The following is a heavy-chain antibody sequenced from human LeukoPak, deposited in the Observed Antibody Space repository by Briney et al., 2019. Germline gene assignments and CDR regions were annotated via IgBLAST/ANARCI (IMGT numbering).Heavy chain of an antibody. V-gene: IGHV4-61*01. CDR2: IYYSGST. Sequence: SETLSLTCTVSGGSVSSGSYYWSWIRQPPGKGLEWIGYIYYSGSTNYNPSLKSRVTISVDTSKNQFSLKLSSVTAADTAVYYCAREHPRFWFDPWGQGTLVTVSS. J-gene: IGHJ5*02. CDR1: GGSVSSGSYY. CDR3: AREHPRFWFDP.